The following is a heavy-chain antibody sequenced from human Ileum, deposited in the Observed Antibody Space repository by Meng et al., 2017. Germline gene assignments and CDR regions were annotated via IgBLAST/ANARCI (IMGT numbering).Heavy chain of an antibody. D-gene: IGHD3-22*01. J-gene: IGHJ4*01. CDR2: ISYDGSNK. V-gene: IGHV3-30*04. Sequence: GESLKISCAASGFTFSSYAMHWVRQAPGKGLEWVAVISYDGSNKYYADSVKGRFTISRDNSKNTLYLQMNSLRAEDTAVYYCARAFGTMIVVVSPWVLDYWGQGTRVTVSS. CDR3: ARAFGTMIVVVSPWVLDY. CDR1: GFTFSSYA.